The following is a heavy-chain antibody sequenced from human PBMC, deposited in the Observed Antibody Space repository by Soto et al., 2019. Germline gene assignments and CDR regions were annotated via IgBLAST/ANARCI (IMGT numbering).Heavy chain of an antibody. Sequence: EGQVVESGGDLVQPGDSLTISCAASGFTFSTYAMSWVRQAPGKGLEWVSGIHKTGTITFYADSVKGRFTISRDNSKNTLYLHMRSLRDGDTAVYYCVRDLNYKIFFDLWGQGTLVTVSS. D-gene: IGHD3-10*01. V-gene: IGHV3-23*05. CDR1: GFTFSTYA. J-gene: IGHJ4*02. CDR3: VRDLNYKIFFDL. CDR2: IHKTGTIT.